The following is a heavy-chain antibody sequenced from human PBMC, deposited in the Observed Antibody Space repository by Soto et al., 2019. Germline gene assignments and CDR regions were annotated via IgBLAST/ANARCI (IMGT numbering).Heavy chain of an antibody. V-gene: IGHV4-34*01. CDR1: GGSFSGYY. D-gene: IGHD5-12*01. CDR3: ARGGYSGYVLGNFDY. CDR2: INHSGST. Sequence: SETLSLTCAVYGGSFSGYYWSWIRQPPGKGLEWIGEINHSGSTNYNPSLKSRVTISVDTSKNQFSLKLSSVTAADTAVYYCARGGYSGYVLGNFDYWGQGTLVTVSS. J-gene: IGHJ4*02.